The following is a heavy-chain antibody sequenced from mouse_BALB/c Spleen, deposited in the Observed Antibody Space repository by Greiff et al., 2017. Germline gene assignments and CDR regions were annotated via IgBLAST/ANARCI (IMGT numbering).Heavy chain of an antibody. V-gene: IGHV5-17*02. CDR1: GFTFSSFG. Sequence: EVMLVESGGGLVQPGGSRKLSCAASGFTFSSFGMHWVRQAPEKGLEWVAYISSGSSTIYYADTVKGRFTISRDNPKNTLFLQMTSLRSEDTAMYYCARWGNYEDAMDYWGQGTSVTVSS. J-gene: IGHJ4*01. D-gene: IGHD2-1*01. CDR2: ISSGSSTI. CDR3: ARWGNYEDAMDY.